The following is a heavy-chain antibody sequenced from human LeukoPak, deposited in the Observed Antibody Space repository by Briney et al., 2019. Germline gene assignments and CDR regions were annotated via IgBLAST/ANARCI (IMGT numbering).Heavy chain of an antibody. CDR3: ARDVRGDCSSTSCLWFDP. Sequence: SETLSLTCTVSGFSISSGYYWGWIRQPPGKGLEWIGSIYHSGSTYYNPSLKSRVTISVDTSKNQFSLKLSSVTAADTAVYYCARDVRGDCSSTSCLWFDPWGQGTLVTVSS. CDR1: GFSISSGYY. J-gene: IGHJ5*02. CDR2: IYHSGST. D-gene: IGHD2-2*01. V-gene: IGHV4-38-2*02.